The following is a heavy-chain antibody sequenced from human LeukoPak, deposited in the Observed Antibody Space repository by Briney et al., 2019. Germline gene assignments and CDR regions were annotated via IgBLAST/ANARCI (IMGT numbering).Heavy chain of an antibody. V-gene: IGHV4-59*08. J-gene: IGHJ4*02. CDR2: IYYSGST. D-gene: IGHD4-17*01. CDR1: GGSISTYY. Sequence: PSETLSLTCTVSGGSISTYYWSWIRQPPGKGLEWIGYIYYSGSTNYNPSLKSRVTISVDTSKNQFSLKLNSVTAADTAVYYFATYRDYVPYWGQGTLVNVSS. CDR3: ATYRDYVPY.